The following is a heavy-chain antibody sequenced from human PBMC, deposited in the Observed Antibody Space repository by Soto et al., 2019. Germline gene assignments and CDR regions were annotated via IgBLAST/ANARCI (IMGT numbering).Heavy chain of an antibody. Sequence: GWSLRLFCAASGVTFSSYGMHWVRQAPGKGLEWVAVIWYDGSNKYYADSVKGRFTISRDNSKNTLYLQMNSLRAEDTAVYYCARDNAGEFFDYWGQGTLVTVSS. J-gene: IGHJ4*02. D-gene: IGHD3-10*01. CDR1: GVTFSSYG. V-gene: IGHV3-33*01. CDR2: IWYDGSNK. CDR3: ARDNAGEFFDY.